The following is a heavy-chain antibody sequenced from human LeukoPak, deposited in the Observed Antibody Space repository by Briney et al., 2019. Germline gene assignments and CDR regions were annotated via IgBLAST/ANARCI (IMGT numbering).Heavy chain of an antibody. D-gene: IGHD3-3*01. J-gene: IGHJ4*02. CDR2: MNPNSGNT. V-gene: IGHV1-8*03. Sequence: GASVKVSCKASGYTFTSYDINWVRQATGQGLEWMGWMNPNSGNTGYAQKFQGRVTITRNTSISTAYMELSSLRSEDTAVYYCARGKSGRQSYYFDYWGQGTLVTVSS. CDR1: GYTFTSYD. CDR3: ARGKSGRQSYYFDY.